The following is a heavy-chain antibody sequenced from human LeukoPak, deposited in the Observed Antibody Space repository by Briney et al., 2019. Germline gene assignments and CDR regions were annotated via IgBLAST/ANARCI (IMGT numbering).Heavy chain of an antibody. CDR1: GGTFSSYA. D-gene: IGHD3-10*01. CDR3: AKDDYYGSGSYYSDY. CDR2: ISGSGGST. J-gene: IGHJ4*02. Sequence: SCKASGGTFSSYAISWVRQAPGKGLEWVSAISGSGGSTYYADSVKGRFTISRDNSKNTLYLQMNSLRAEDTAVYYCAKDDYYGSGSYYSDYWGQGTLVTVSS. V-gene: IGHV3-23*01.